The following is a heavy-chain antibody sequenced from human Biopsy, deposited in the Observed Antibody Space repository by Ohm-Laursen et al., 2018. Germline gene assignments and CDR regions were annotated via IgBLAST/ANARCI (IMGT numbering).Heavy chain of an antibody. CDR2: IYYSGST. CDR3: ARATNSTGWPYYYFYGMDV. CDR1: GDSISSYY. J-gene: IGHJ6*02. D-gene: IGHD2/OR15-2a*01. Sequence: SDTLSLTCPVSGDSISSYYWNWIRQPPGKGLEWIGYIYYSGSTNYNPSLKSRVTISVDTSKNQFSLRLNSVTAADTAVYYCARATNSTGWPYYYFYGMDVWGQGTTVTVSS. V-gene: IGHV4-59*07.